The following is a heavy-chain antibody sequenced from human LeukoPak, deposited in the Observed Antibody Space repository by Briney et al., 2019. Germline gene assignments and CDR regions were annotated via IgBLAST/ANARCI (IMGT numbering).Heavy chain of an antibody. V-gene: IGHV4-59*01. CDR2: IEYSGDT. D-gene: IGHD4/OR15-4a*01. J-gene: IGHJ5*02. CDR3: ARRDEMTMGGLGNWFDP. CDR1: GGSIIAYY. Sequence: SETLSLTCSVSGGSIIAYYWNWIRQPPGKGLEWIGYIEYSGDTNYNPSLKSRVTISVDTSKNQLSLTLTSVTAADTAIYYCARRDEMTMGGLGNWFDPWGQGTLVTVSS.